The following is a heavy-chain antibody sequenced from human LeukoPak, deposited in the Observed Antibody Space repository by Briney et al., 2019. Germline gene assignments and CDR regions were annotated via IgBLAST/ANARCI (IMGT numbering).Heavy chain of an antibody. J-gene: IGHJ6*03. CDR3: ARETNYYDSSGITYYYYYYYMDV. D-gene: IGHD3-22*01. Sequence: GGSLRLSCATSGTNFSNYWMSWVRQAPGKGLEWVANIRQDGNEKYYVDSLKGRFTISRDNAKNSLYLQMNSLRAEDTAVYYCARETNYYDSSGITYYYYYYYMDVWGKGTTVTVSS. CDR2: IRQDGNEK. CDR1: GTNFSNYW. V-gene: IGHV3-7*01.